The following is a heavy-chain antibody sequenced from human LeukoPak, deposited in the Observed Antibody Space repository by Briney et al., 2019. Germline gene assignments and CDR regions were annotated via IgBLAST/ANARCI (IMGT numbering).Heavy chain of an antibody. V-gene: IGHV3-21*01. CDR3: ARGMRLVRGLMFDY. CDR1: RFTFSSYS. J-gene: IGHJ4*02. Sequence: PGGSLRPPLPAPRFTFSSYSMNWVRQAPGKGLEGVSAISGSGGSTDYADSVKGHFTTSRDNVKNSLYLQMNSLRAEDTAVYYCARGMRLVRGLMFDYWGQGTLVTVSS. CDR2: ISGSGGST. D-gene: IGHD3-10*01.